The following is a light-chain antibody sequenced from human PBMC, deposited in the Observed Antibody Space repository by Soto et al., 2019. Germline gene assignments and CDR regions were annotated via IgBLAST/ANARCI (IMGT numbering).Light chain of an antibody. CDR3: QQYKNWPPVT. V-gene: IGKV3-15*01. CDR2: GAS. Sequence: ETVRTQYPATLSVSLGERATLSCRASQSVNTNLAWYQQKPGQAPRLLIYGASIRATGVLARFSGSGSGTEFTLTISSLQPEDFAVYFCQQYKNWPPVTFGGGTKVEIK. CDR1: QSVNTN. J-gene: IGKJ4*01.